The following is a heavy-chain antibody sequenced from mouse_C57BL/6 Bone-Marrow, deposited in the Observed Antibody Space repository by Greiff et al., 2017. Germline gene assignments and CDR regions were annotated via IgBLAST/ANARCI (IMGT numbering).Heavy chain of an antibody. Sequence: LMESGPGLVKPSQSLSLTCSVTGYSITSGYYWNWIRQFPGNKLEWMGYISYDGSNNYNPSLKNRISITRDTSKNQFFLKLNSVTTEDTATYYCAREGYYFDYWGQGTTLTVSS. J-gene: IGHJ2*01. V-gene: IGHV3-6*01. CDR3: AREGYYFDY. CDR2: ISYDGSN. CDR1: GYSITSGYY.